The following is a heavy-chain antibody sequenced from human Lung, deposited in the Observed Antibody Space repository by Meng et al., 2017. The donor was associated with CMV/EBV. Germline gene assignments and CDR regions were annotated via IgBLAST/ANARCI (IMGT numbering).Heavy chain of an antibody. V-gene: IGHV3-13*01. CDR3: ARARSPTHFDY. J-gene: IGHJ4*02. CDR1: GFTFSTYD. D-gene: IGHD3-3*01. Sequence: GESXKISCTASGFTFSTYDFHWVRQPTGKGLEWVSSIGTVGDTYSIGSVQGRFIISREDAKNSVYLQMNGLRDGETVLYYCARARSPTHFDYWGQGAVVTVSS. CDR2: IGTVGDT.